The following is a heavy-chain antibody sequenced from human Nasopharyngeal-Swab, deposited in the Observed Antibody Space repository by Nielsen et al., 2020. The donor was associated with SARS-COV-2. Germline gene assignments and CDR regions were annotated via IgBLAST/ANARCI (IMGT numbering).Heavy chain of an antibody. CDR3: ARLLYGGGSFDI. V-gene: IGHV1-18*01. J-gene: IGHJ1*01. CDR1: GYTFTSYG. Sequence: ASVKVSCKPSGYTFTSYGLSWVRQAPGQGLEWVGGINTDNGQINYAYKLQDRVTLTTDTSTNTGYMELRSLIYDDTAIYYCARLLYGGGSFDIWGQGTLVTVSS. D-gene: IGHD2-21*01. CDR2: INTDNGQI.